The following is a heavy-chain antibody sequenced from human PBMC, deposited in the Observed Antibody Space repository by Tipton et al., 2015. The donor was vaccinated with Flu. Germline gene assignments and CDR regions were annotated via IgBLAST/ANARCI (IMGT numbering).Heavy chain of an antibody. CDR3: AKGSYYDSGLFDY. V-gene: IGHV3-23*01. CDR2: ISGSGGST. CDR1: GFTFSSYA. Sequence: SLRLSCAASGFTFSSYAMSWVRQAPGKGLEWVSAISGSGGSTYYADSVKGRFTISRDNSKNTLYLQMNSLRAEDTAVYYCAKGSYYDSGLFDYWGQGTLVTVSS. D-gene: IGHD3-22*01. J-gene: IGHJ4*02.